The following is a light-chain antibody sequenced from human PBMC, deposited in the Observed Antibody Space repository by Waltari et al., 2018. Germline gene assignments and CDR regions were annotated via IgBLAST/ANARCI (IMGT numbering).Light chain of an antibody. CDR2: GAS. V-gene: IGKV3-15*01. J-gene: IGKJ4*01. Sequence: EIVMTQSPVTLSVSPGERVTLSCRASQSIRNNLAWYQQKAGQPPRLLIYGASTRAPGLPARFSGSGSGTEFALTISSLQPDDIATYYCQQHDNFPLTFGGGTKVEIK. CDR3: QQHDNFPLT. CDR1: QSIRNN.